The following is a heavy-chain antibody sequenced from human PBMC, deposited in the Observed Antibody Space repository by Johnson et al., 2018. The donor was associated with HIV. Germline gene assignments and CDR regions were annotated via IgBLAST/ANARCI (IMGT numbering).Heavy chain of an antibody. J-gene: IGHJ3*02. Sequence: VQLVESGGGLVQPGGSLRLSCAASGFTFSTYVMTWVRQAPGKGLEWVSSISDSGDSAFHADSVKGRFTISRDNSKNTLYLQMNSLRAEDTAVYYCARAPGAGDAFDIWGQGTMVTVSS. CDR3: ARAPGAGDAFDI. CDR1: GFTFSTYV. V-gene: IGHV3-23*04. CDR2: ISDSGDSA. D-gene: IGHD7-27*01.